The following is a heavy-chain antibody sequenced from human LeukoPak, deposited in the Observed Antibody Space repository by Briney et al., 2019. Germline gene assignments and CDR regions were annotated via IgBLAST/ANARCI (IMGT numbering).Heavy chain of an antibody. D-gene: IGHD6-19*01. CDR1: EFTVSNNY. CDR3: ARGGSPWFPGWFDL. J-gene: IGHJ5*02. Sequence: GGSLRLSCVASEFTVSNNYMSWVRRAPGKGLEWVSVIYDGGTTHYADSVKGRFTISRDNSKNTLYLQMSSLRADDSAVYHCARGGSPWFPGWFDLWGQGTLVTVSS. V-gene: IGHV3-66*01. CDR2: IYDGGTT.